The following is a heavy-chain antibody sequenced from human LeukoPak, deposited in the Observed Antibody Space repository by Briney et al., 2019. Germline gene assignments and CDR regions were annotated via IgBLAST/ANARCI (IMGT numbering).Heavy chain of an antibody. CDR3: ANSANYGGNSGYFDY. V-gene: IGHV4-39*01. Sequence: ETLSLTCTVSGGSISSSSYYWGWIRQPPGKGLEWIGSIYYSGITYYNPSLKSRVTISIDTSKNQFSLKLSSVTAADTAVYYCANSANYGGNSGYFDYWGQGTLVTVSS. D-gene: IGHD4-23*01. CDR1: GGSISSSSYY. CDR2: IYYSGIT. J-gene: IGHJ4*02.